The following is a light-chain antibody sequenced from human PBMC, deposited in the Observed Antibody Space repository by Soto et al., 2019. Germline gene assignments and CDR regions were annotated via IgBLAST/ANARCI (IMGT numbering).Light chain of an antibody. CDR2: EVI. CDR1: SSVIGAHNF. V-gene: IGLV2-14*03. Sequence: QSVLTQPASVSGSPGQAITVSCSGTSSVIGAHNFVSWYQQHPGKAPKLIIYEVINRPSGVSDRFSGSKSGNTASLTIPGLQSEDEADYYCNSYTTSNTFVFGSGTKVTVL. J-gene: IGLJ1*01. CDR3: NSYTTSNTFV.